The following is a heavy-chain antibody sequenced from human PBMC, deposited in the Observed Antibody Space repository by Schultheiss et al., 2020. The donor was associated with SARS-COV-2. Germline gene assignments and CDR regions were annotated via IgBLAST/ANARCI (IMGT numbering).Heavy chain of an antibody. J-gene: IGHJ6*03. CDR3: ARDSSKRTTIFAMVPHRYMDV. CDR2: IKGDGSEK. V-gene: IGHV3-7*03. Sequence: GGSLRLSCAASGFIFRDYAMSWVRQAPGKGLEWVANIKGDGSEKYLVDSVKGRFTISRDNANNSLYLQMSSLRAEDTAVYYCARDSSKRTTIFAMVPHRYMDVWGKGITVTVSS. CDR1: GFIFRDYA. D-gene: IGHD3-3*01.